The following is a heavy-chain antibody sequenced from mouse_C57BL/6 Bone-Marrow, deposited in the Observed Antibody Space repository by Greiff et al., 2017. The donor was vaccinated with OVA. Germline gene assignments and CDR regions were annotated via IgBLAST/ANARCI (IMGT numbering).Heavy chain of an antibody. D-gene: IGHD3-1*01. V-gene: IGHV1-81*01. CDR1: GYTFTSYG. J-gene: IGHJ2*01. CDR2: IYPRSGNT. Sequence: VKLQESGAELARPGASVKLSCKASGYTFTSYGISWVKQRTGQGLEWIGEIYPRSGNTYYNEKFKGKATLTADKSSSTAYMELRSLTSEDSAVYFCARRGLYGYWGQGTTLTVSS. CDR3: ARRGLYGY.